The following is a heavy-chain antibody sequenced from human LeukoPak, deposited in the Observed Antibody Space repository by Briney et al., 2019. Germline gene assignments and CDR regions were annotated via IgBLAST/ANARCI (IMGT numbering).Heavy chain of an antibody. V-gene: IGHV3-30*04. CDR2: ISYDGSNK. CDR3: TKDSRRRKTYYYDSSALYFFDY. Sequence: GGSLRLSCAASGFTFSSYAMHWVRQAPGKGLEWVAVISYDGSNKYYADSVKGRFTISRDNSKNTLYLQMNSLRAEDTAVYYCTKDSRRRKTYYYDSSALYFFDYWGQGTLVTVSS. CDR1: GFTFSSYA. J-gene: IGHJ4*02. D-gene: IGHD3-22*01.